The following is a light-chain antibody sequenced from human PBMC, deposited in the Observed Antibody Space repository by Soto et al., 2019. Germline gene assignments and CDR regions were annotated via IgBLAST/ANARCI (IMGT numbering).Light chain of an antibody. CDR3: QQYYDSHMYT. Sequence: DIQMTQSPSSLSASVGDRVNITCRASQSISRYLNWYQQKPGKAPKLLIYAASPLQSGVPSRFSGSGSGTDFTLTITSLQAEDVAVYYCQQYYDSHMYTFGQGTKLEIK. CDR2: AAS. J-gene: IGKJ2*01. V-gene: IGKV1-39*01. CDR1: QSISRY.